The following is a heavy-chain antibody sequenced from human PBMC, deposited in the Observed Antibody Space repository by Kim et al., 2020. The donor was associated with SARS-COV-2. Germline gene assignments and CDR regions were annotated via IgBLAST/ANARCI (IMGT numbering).Heavy chain of an antibody. J-gene: IGHJ6*02. CDR2: IDPRDSYS. V-gene: IGHV5-10-1*01. Sequence: GESLKISCKGSGYSFTRHWITWVRQMPGKGLEWMGRIDPRDSYSNYSPSFHGHVTISVDNSISTAYLQWSSLKASDTAIYYCARQEMRGYFFDHGMDVWGQGTTVTVSS. CDR1: GYSFTRHW. CDR3: ARQEMRGYFFDHGMDV. D-gene: IGHD3-10*01.